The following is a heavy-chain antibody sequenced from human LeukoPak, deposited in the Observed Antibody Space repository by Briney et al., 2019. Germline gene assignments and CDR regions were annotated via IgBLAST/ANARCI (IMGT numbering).Heavy chain of an antibody. CDR3: ARDSRLDQWELLLTIDY. V-gene: IGHV1-2*02. CDR1: GYTFTGYY. CDR2: INPNSGGT. Sequence: ASVKVSCKASGYTFTGYYMHWVRQAPGQGLEWMGWINPNSGGTNYAQKFQGRVTMTRDTSTSTVYMELSSLRSEDTAVYYCARDSRLDQWELLLTIDYWGQGTLVTVSS. D-gene: IGHD1-26*01. J-gene: IGHJ4*02.